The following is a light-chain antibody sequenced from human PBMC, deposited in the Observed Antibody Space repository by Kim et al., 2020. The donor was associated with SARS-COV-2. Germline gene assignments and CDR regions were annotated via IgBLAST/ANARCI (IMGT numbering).Light chain of an antibody. Sequence: AAVRGRVTITCRASQSVSTYLNWFQQRPGKAPKLLIYSASTLQTGVSARFSGTGSGTEFTLTISRLQPDDFATYYCQQNYSMPWTFGLGTKVDIK. CDR1: QSVSTY. V-gene: IGKV1-39*01. J-gene: IGKJ1*01. CDR3: QQNYSMPWT. CDR2: SAS.